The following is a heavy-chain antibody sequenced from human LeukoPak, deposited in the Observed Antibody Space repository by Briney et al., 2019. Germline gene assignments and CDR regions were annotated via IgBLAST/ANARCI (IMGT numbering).Heavy chain of an antibody. CDR1: GFTFSSYS. D-gene: IGHD3-22*01. CDR3: AKAGPSGYYPWDY. J-gene: IGHJ4*02. CDR2: ISSSSSYI. Sequence: PGGSLRLSCAASGFTFSSYSMNWVRQAPGRGLEWVSSISSSSSYIYYADSVKGRFTISRDNSKNTLYLQMNGLRAEDTAVYYCAKAGPSGYYPWDYWGQGTLVTVSS. V-gene: IGHV3-21*04.